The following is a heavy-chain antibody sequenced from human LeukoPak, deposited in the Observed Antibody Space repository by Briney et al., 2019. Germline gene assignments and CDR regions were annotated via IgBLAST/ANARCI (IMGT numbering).Heavy chain of an antibody. J-gene: IGHJ4*02. Sequence: TGGSLRLSCAASGFTFSTYWMTWVRQAPGKGLEWVANINQDGSVKNYVDSVKGRFTISRDNAKNSLYLQVNSLRVDDTAVYYCARGAPYRDSDDYRGQGTLVTVSS. CDR2: INQDGSVK. CDR3: ARGAPYRDSDDY. CDR1: GFTFSTYW. V-gene: IGHV3-7*05. D-gene: IGHD5-24*01.